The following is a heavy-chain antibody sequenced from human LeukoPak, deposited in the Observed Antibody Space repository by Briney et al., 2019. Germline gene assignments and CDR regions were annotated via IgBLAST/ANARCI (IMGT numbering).Heavy chain of an antibody. D-gene: IGHD6-19*01. CDR3: ARDRYSSGWGLGY. CDR2: IYYSGST. V-gene: IGHV4-59*01. J-gene: IGHJ4*02. Sequence: PSETLSLTCTVSGGSISSYYWSWIRQPPRKGLEWIGYIYYSGSTNYNPSLKSRVTISVDTSKNQFSLKLSSVTAADTAVYYCARDRYSSGWGLGYWGQGTLVTVSS. CDR1: GGSISSYY.